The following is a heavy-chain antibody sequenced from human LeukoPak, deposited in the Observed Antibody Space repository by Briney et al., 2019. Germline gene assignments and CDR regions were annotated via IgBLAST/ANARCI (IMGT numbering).Heavy chain of an antibody. CDR1: GFNISDFW. Sequence: GGSLRLSCAASGFNISDFWMTWVRQAPGKGLEWVANIKEDRTEKHLVDSVKGRFTISRDNTKNLLYLQMNSLRGDDTATYYCVRESRPGGAMGLYHNFDYWGQGTVVAVSS. V-gene: IGHV3-7*01. D-gene: IGHD3-16*01. J-gene: IGHJ4*02. CDR2: IKEDRTEK. CDR3: VRESRPGGAMGLYHNFDY.